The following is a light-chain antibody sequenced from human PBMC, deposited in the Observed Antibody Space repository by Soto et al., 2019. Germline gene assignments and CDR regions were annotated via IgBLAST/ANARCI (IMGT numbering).Light chain of an antibody. CDR2: GTF. Sequence: IQLTQSPSSLSASVGDRVSITCRASQDIKTYLAWYQQKQGKAPKLLISGTFTLQSGVPSRFNGSGSGTDFTLPISRLQPEDFATYYCQHLTNYPPFTFGPGTKVDLE. V-gene: IGKV1-9*01. CDR3: QHLTNYPPFT. CDR1: QDIKTY. J-gene: IGKJ3*01.